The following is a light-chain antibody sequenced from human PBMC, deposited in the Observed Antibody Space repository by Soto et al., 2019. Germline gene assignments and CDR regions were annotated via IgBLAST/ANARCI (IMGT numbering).Light chain of an antibody. J-gene: IGLJ2*01. CDR3: RSYEGSGTRVV. V-gene: IGLV2-14*01. Sequence: QSALTQPASVSGSPGQSITISCTGTSSDVGGYNYVSWYQQHPGTAPNLMIYDISNRPSGVSNRFSGSKSGNTASLTISGLQAEDEAEYYCRSYEGSGTRVVFGAGTKVTVL. CDR2: DIS. CDR1: SSDVGGYNY.